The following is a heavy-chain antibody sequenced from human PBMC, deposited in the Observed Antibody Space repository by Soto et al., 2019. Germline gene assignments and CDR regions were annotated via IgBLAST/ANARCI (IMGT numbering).Heavy chain of an antibody. V-gene: IGHV5-10-1*01. CDR2: IDPSDSYT. J-gene: IGHJ3*02. CDR3: AILIAEAGLDGAFDI. CDR1: GYSFTSYW. Sequence: PGESLKISCKGSGYSFTSYWISWVRQMPGKGLEWMGRIDPSDSYTNYSPSFQGHVTISADKSISTAYLQWSSLKASDTAMYYCAILIAEAGLDGAFDIWGQGTMVTVSS. D-gene: IGHD6-13*01.